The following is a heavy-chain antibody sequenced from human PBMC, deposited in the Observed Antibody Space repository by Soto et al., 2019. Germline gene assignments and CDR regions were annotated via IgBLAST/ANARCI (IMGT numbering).Heavy chain of an antibody. D-gene: IGHD2-21*01. CDR2: IWSDGNNK. CDR1: GFTFSNYG. Sequence: QVQLVESGGGVVQPGGSLRLSCAASGFTFSNYGMHWVRQAPGKGLEWVAVIWSDGNNKYYADSVKGRFTISRDNSNNTLYVQMTSLRAEDTAVYYCARGLHSLFDYWGQGTLVTVSS. CDR3: ARGLHSLFDY. J-gene: IGHJ4*02. V-gene: IGHV3-33*01.